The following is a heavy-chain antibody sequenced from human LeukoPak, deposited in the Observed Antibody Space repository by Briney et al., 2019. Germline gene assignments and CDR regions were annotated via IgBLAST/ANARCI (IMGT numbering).Heavy chain of an antibody. Sequence: SETLSLTCSVSGGSISSYYWSWIRQPAGKGLEWIGRVYSSGSTNYNPSLKSRVTMSVDTSKNQFSLKLSSVTAADTAVYYCARYGSTVFDIWGRGTMVTVSS. J-gene: IGHJ3*02. V-gene: IGHV4-4*07. D-gene: IGHD2-2*03. CDR3: ARYGSTVFDI. CDR1: GGSISSYY. CDR2: VYSSGST.